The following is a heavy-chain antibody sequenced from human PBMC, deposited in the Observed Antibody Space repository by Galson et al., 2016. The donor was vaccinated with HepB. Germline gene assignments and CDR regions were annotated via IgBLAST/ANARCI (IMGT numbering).Heavy chain of an antibody. CDR1: GFTFSRYS. CDR2: ISSYSPYI. D-gene: IGHD2-2*01. CDR3: ARDPGRYQLLYYYAMDV. Sequence: LRLSCAASGFTFSRYSMNWVRQAPGKGLAWVSSISSYSPYIFYADSVKGRFTISRDNAKNSLYLHMNSLRAEDTAVYYCARDPGRYQLLYYYAMDVWGQGTTVTVSS. V-gene: IGHV3-21*01. J-gene: IGHJ6*02.